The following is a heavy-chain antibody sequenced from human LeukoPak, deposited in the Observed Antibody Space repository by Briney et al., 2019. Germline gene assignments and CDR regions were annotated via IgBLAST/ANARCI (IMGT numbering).Heavy chain of an antibody. CDR2: IFYTGNA. CDR1: GGSISGYH. J-gene: IGHJ5*02. D-gene: IGHD2-15*01. CDR3: ARKTYCNGGRCYGENWFDP. Sequence: PSETLSLTCTVTGGSISGYHWNWIRQSPGKGLEWIANIFYTGNADYNPSLKSRVTISLDTSKNEISLILSSVTAADTAVYYCARKTYCNGGRCYGENWFDPWGQGTLVTVSS. V-gene: IGHV4-59*08.